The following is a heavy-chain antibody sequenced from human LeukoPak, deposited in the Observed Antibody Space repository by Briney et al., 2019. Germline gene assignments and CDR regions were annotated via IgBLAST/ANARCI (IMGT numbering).Heavy chain of an antibody. V-gene: IGHV1-69*05. Sequence: SVKVSCKASGGTFSSYAISWVRQAPGQGLEWMGGIIPIFCTANYAQKFQGRVTITTDESTSTAYMELSSLRSEDTAVYYCARRSAVAGILDYYYYYMDVWGKGTTVTVPS. J-gene: IGHJ6*03. CDR3: ARRSAVAGILDYYYYYMDV. CDR1: GGTFSSYA. D-gene: IGHD6-19*01. CDR2: IIPIFCTA.